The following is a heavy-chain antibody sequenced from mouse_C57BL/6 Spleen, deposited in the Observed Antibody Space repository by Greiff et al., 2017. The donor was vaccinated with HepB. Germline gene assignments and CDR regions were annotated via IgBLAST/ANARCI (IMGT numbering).Heavy chain of an antibody. Sequence: QVQLQQPGAELVKPGASVKLSCKASGYTFTSYWMHWVKQRPGQGLEWIGMIHPNSGSTNYNEKFKSKATLTVDKSSSTAYMQRSSLTSEDSAVYYCASVEYDDDGRDYYAMDYWGQGTSVTVSS. V-gene: IGHV1-64*01. D-gene: IGHD2-4*01. CDR3: ASVEYDDDGRDYYAMDY. CDR2: IHPNSGST. J-gene: IGHJ4*01. CDR1: GYTFTSYW.